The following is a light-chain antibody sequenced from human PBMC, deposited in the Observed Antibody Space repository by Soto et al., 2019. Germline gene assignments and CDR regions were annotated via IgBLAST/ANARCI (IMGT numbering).Light chain of an antibody. CDR2: GDN. CDR1: SSNIGAGYD. J-gene: IGLJ2*01. CDR3: QSYDNRLSVYVV. V-gene: IGLV1-40*01. Sequence: QSVLTQPPSVSGAPGQRGTISCTGTSSNIGAGYDVLWYRQLPGTAPKLLIYGDNNRPSGVSDRFSGSKSGTSAALAITGLQAEDEAYYYCQSYDNRLSVYVVFGGGTKLTVL.